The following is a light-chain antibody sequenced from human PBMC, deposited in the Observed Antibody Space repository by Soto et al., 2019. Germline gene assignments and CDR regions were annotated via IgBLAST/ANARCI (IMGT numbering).Light chain of an antibody. CDR1: SSDIGGYKY. J-gene: IGLJ2*01. CDR2: DVT. Sequence: QSALTQPASVSGSPGQSITISCTGTSSDIGGYKYVSWYQHHPGTAPKLMIYDVTNRPSGVSNRFSVSKSGNTASLTISGLQAEDEGDYYCTSYASSSTPVVFGGGTKLTVL. V-gene: IGLV2-14*03. CDR3: TSYASSSTPVV.